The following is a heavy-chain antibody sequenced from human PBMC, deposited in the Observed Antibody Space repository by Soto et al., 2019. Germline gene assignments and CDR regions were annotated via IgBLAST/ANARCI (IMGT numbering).Heavy chain of an antibody. J-gene: IGHJ4*02. CDR3: ARPKGSYSSGYYYFDY. D-gene: IGHD6-19*01. Sequence: QVQLLQSGAEVKQPGSSVKVSCKTSGGTFSTYAIYWVRQAPGQGLEWMGAIIPLFGTADYAQKFQGRVTITADESTNTAYMELSSLRSEDTAVYYCARPKGSYSSGYYYFDYWGQGTLVTVSS. CDR1: GGTFSTYA. V-gene: IGHV1-69*01. CDR2: IIPLFGTA.